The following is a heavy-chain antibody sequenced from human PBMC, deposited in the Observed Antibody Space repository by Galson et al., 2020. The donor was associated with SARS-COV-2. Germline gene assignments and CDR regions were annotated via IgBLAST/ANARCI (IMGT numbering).Heavy chain of an antibody. CDR1: GFTFNDYD. J-gene: IGHJ4*02. Sequence: GGSLRLSCAVSGFTFNDYDMIWVRQAPGRGLEWVSIITGSSDATFYADSVKGRFTISKARSKNTLYLQMNSLRAEDTAIYYCAKDFYDGRVGHYFDSWGQGTLVTVSS. D-gene: IGHD3-16*01. V-gene: IGHV3-23*01. CDR2: ITGSSDAT. CDR3: AKDFYDGRVGHYFDS.